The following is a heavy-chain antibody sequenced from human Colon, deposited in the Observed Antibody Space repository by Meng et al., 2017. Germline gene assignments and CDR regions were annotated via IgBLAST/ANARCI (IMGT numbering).Heavy chain of an antibody. D-gene: IGHD3-22*01. CDR3: TKDPRGHYSDSSGPGFDP. J-gene: IGHJ5*02. CDR1: GFTFSSYA. Sequence: GESLKISCAASGFTFSSYAMSWVRQAPGKGLEWVSAISGSGGSTYYADSVKGRFTISRDNSKNTLYLQMNSLRAEDTAVYYCTKDPRGHYSDSSGPGFDPWGQGTLVTVSS. CDR2: ISGSGGST. V-gene: IGHV3-23*01.